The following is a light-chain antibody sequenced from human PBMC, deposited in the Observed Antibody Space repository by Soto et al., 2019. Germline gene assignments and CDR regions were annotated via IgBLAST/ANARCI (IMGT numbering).Light chain of an antibody. V-gene: IGKV3-20*01. CDR3: QQYGDSPPNT. J-gene: IGKJ2*01. CDR2: GAS. Sequence: EIVLTQSPGTLSLSPGERATLSCRASQSVSSSYLAWYQQKPGQPPRLVIYGASSRATGIPDRFSGSGSGTDFSLTINRLEPEDFAVYYCQQYGDSPPNTFGQGTKLEI. CDR1: QSVSSSY.